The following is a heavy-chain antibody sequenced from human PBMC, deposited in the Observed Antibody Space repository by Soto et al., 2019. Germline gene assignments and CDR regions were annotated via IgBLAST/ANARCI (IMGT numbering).Heavy chain of an antibody. CDR2: ISSSSIYT. V-gene: IGHV3-11*06. CDR1: GFSISDDY. J-gene: IGHJ6*02. D-gene: IGHD6-13*01. Sequence: QVQLVESGGGLVKPGGSLRLSCVASGFSISDDYMTWSRQARGKGLEWVSHISSSSIYTTYTHSVKGRFTISRDNAKNTLSLKMNRLTSEDTAVYYCARDSGSSKYGLDVWGQGTTVIVS. CDR3: ARDSGSSKYGLDV.